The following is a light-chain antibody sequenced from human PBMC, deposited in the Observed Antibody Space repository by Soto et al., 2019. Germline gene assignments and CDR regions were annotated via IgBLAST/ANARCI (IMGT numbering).Light chain of an antibody. J-gene: IGLJ2*01. CDR1: RSDVGGYNY. CDR2: EVN. CDR3: SSCGDGAMVV. V-gene: IGLV2-8*01. Sequence: QSALTQPPSASGSPGQSVTISCTGTRSDVGGYNYVSWYQQHPGNAPKLMIYEVNKRPSGVPDLFSGSKSGNTAALTVAGLEAEDESHNYLSSCGDGAMVVFGGGTEPAVL.